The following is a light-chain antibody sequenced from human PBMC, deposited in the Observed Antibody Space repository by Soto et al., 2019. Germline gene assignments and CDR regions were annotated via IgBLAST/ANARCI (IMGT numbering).Light chain of an antibody. CDR3: QQYNSQWT. J-gene: IGKJ1*01. V-gene: IGKV1-5*03. CDR1: QSISSW. CDR2: KAS. Sequence: DIRMTEPPSTLSASVGDRVTITCRASQSISSWLAWYQQKPGRAPKLLIYKASSLESGVPSRFSGSGSGTEFTLTISSLQPDDFATYYCQQYNSQWTFGQGTKVDIK.